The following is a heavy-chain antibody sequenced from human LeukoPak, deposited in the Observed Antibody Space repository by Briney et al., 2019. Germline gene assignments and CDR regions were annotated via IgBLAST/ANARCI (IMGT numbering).Heavy chain of an antibody. J-gene: IGHJ4*02. V-gene: IGHV3-30*18. CDR1: GFTFSSYS. CDR3: AKGGASVTRYVDY. D-gene: IGHD4-17*01. CDR2: MSNSGENT. Sequence: PGGSLRLSCAASGFTFSSYSMQWVRQTPGKGLEWVGIMSNSGENTFYGEAVKGRFTIPRDNSRNTLYLQMNSLRPEDTAVYYCAKGGASVTRYVDYWGQGTLVTVSS.